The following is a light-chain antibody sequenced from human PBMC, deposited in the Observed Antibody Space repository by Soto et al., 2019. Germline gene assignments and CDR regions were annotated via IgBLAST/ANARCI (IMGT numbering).Light chain of an antibody. Sequence: DIQMTQSPSSLSATVGDGVTITCRASQSISSYLNWDQQKPGKAPKLLIYAASSLQSGVPSRFSGSGSGTDFTLTISSLQPEDFATYYCQQSYSTRYTFGQGTKVDIK. CDR2: AAS. CDR3: QQSYSTRYT. J-gene: IGKJ2*01. CDR1: QSISSY. V-gene: IGKV1-39*01.